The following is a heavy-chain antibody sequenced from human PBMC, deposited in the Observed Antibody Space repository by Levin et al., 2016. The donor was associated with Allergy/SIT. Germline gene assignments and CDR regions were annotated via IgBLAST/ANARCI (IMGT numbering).Heavy chain of an antibody. CDR2: IRSKAYGGTT. J-gene: IGHJ4*02. Sequence: WIRQPPGKGLEWVGFIRSKAYGGTTEYAASVKGRFTISRDDSKSIAYLQMNSLKTEDTAVYYCTRAVFIRGESSQRGAYAGYWGQGTLVTVSS. CDR3: TRAVFIRGESSQRGAYAGY. V-gene: IGHV3-49*02. D-gene: IGHD3-10*01.